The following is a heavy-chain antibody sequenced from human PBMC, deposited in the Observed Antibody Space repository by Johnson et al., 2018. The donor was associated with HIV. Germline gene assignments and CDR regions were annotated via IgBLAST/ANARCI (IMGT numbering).Heavy chain of an antibody. CDR2: IRSNGRDQ. D-gene: IGHD2-2*01. V-gene: IGHV3-30*02. CDR3: ARAQVLPDDAFDL. Sequence: QMQLVESGGGLVQPGGSLRLSCVASGFTFTTYDFHWVRQAPGKGLEWVAFIRSNGRDQYYGDSVKGRFTISRDDSKNTVDLQMNSLRAEDTAVYYCARAQVLPDDAFDLWGQGIKVTVSS. CDR1: GFTFTTYD. J-gene: IGHJ3*01.